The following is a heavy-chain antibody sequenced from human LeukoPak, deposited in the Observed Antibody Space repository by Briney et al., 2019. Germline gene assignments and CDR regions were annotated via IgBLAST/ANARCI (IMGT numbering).Heavy chain of an antibody. CDR2: IMPIFGTA. CDR1: GGTFSSYA. J-gene: IGHJ5*02. V-gene: IGHV1-69*01. CDR3: ARESSYVMDP. Sequence: SVKVSCKASGGTFSSYAISWGRQAPGQGLGWMGGIMPIFGTANYAKNLQGRATITPDDSTSTAYMDLSSLRSEDTAVYYCARESSYVMDPWGQGTLVTVSS. D-gene: IGHD2-2*01.